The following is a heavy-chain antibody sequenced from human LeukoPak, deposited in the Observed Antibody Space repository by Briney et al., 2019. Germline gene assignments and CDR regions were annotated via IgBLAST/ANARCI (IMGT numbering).Heavy chain of an antibody. Sequence: ASVKVSCKASGYIFTSYGITWVRQAPGQGLEWMGWISGYNGNTNYAQKLQGRVTMTTDTSTSTAYMELRSLRSDDTAIYYCARDDYYGSGSSGDSWGQGTLVTVSS. CDR2: ISGYNGNT. D-gene: IGHD3-10*01. CDR3: ARDDYYGSGSSGDS. V-gene: IGHV1-18*01. CDR1: GYIFTSYG. J-gene: IGHJ4*02.